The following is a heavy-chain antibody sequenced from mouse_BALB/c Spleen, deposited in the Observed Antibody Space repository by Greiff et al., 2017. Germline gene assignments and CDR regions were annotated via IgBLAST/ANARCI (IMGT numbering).Heavy chain of an antibody. J-gene: IGHJ2*01. CDR3: ARPWDLYFDY. CDR2: INPSNGRT. CDR1: GYTFTSYW. D-gene: IGHD4-1*01. Sequence: VQLQQPGAELVKPGASVKLSCKASGYTFTSYWMHWVKQRPGQGLEWIGEINPSNGRTNYNEKFKSKATLTVDKSSSTAYMQLSSLTSEDSAVYYCARPWDLYFDYWGQGTTLTVSS. V-gene: IGHV1S81*02.